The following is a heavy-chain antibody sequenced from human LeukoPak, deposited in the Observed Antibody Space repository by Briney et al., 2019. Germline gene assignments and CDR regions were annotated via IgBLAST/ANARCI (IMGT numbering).Heavy chain of an antibody. CDR3: ASRTRMTTVFSFDY. J-gene: IGHJ4*02. D-gene: IGHD4-11*01. CDR1: GGSISSSSYY. Sequence: SETLSLTCTVSGGSISSSSYYWGWIRQPPGKGLEWIGSIYYSGSTYYNPSLKSRVTISVDTSKNQFSLKLSSVTAANTAVYYWASRTRMTTVFSFDYWGQGTLVTVSS. CDR2: IYYSGST. V-gene: IGHV4-39*01.